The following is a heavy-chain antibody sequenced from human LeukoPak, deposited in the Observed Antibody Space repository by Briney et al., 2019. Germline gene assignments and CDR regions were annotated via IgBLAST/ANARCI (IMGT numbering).Heavy chain of an antibody. Sequence: TSETLSLTCAVSDYSISSGYYWGWIRQPPGKGLEWIGSIYRTGSTYYKPSLRSRVTISVDTSWNRFSLRLTSVTAADTAVYYCARHGGQDGDPFDYWGQGTLVAVSS. D-gene: IGHD4-17*01. CDR2: IYRTGST. CDR3: ARHGGQDGDPFDY. V-gene: IGHV4-38-2*01. J-gene: IGHJ4*02. CDR1: DYSISSGYY.